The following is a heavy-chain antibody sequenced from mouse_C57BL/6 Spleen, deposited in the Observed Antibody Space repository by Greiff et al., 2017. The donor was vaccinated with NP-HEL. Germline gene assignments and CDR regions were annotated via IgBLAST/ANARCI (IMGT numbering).Heavy chain of an antibody. CDR3: ARATTVKEYYFDY. J-gene: IGHJ2*01. D-gene: IGHD1-1*01. V-gene: IGHV1-64*01. CDR2: IHPNSGST. Sequence: QVQLQQPGAELVKPGASVKLSCKASGYTFTSYWMHWVKQRPGQGLEWIGMIHPNSGSTNYNEKFKSKATLTVDKSSSTAYMQLSSLTSEDSAVYDCARATTVKEYYFDYWGQGTTLTVSS. CDR1: GYTFTSYW.